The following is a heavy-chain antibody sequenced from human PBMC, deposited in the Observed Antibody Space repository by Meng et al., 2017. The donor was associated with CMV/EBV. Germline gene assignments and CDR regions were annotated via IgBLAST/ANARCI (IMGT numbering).Heavy chain of an antibody. CDR3: ARDGGRYCSSTSCYYGMDV. Sequence: ASVKVSCKASGYTFTGYYMHWVRQAPGQGPEWMGWINPNSGGTNYAQKFQGRVTMTRDTSISTAYMELSRLRSDDTAVYYCARDGGRYCSSTSCYYGMDVWGQGTTVTVSS. CDR2: INPNSGGT. CDR1: GYTFTGYY. D-gene: IGHD2-2*01. J-gene: IGHJ6*02. V-gene: IGHV1-2*02.